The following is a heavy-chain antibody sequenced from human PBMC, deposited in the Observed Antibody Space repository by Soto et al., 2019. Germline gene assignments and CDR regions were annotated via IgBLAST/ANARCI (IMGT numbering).Heavy chain of an antibody. V-gene: IGHV4-59*01. J-gene: IGHJ5*02. CDR1: GGSISSYY. D-gene: IGHD6-19*01. Sequence: SETLSLTCTVAGGSISSYYWSWIRQPPGKGLEWIGYIYYSGSTNYNPSLKSRVTISVDTSKNQFSLKLSSVTAADTAVYYCALGGWYVGWFDPWGQGTLVTVS. CDR2: IYYSGST. CDR3: ALGGWYVGWFDP.